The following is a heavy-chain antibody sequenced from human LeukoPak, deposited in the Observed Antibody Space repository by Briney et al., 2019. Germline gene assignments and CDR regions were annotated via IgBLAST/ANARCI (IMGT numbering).Heavy chain of an antibody. CDR3: ARGYWNFGL. CDR2: IKQDGSEK. J-gene: IGHJ2*01. Sequence: GGSLRLSCVASGFSFSNYWMTWVRQAPGKGLEWVANIKQDGSEKNYVDSVKGRFTSSRDNAKNSLYLQMNRLRAEDTAEYYCARGYWNFGLWGRGTQVTVSS. CDR1: GFSFSNYW. V-gene: IGHV3-7*01.